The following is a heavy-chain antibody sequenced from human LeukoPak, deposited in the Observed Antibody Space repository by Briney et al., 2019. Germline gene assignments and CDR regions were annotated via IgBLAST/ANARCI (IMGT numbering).Heavy chain of an antibody. CDR2: IYYSGST. J-gene: IGHJ3*02. D-gene: IGHD3-3*01. CDR1: GGSIGSGDYY. CDR3: ARDFVAYYDFWSGYPDAFDI. Sequence: SQTLSLTCTVSGGSIGSGDYYWSWIRQPPGKGLEWIGYIYYSGSTYYNPSLKSRVTISVDTSKNQFSLKLSSVTAADTAVYYCARDFVAYYDFWSGYPDAFDIWGQGTMVTVSS. V-gene: IGHV4-30-4*08.